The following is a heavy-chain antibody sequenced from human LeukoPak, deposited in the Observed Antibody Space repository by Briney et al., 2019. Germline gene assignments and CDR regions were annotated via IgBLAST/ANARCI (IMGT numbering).Heavy chain of an antibody. D-gene: IGHD1-1*01. J-gene: IGHJ4*02. CDR2: MGASGGST. CDR3: DPNWNLDY. V-gene: IGHV3-23*01. Sequence: LTGGSLRLSCVVSGLTFSSYAMSWVREAPGKGLDWVSAMGASGGSTYYGDSVKGRFTISRDNSKNTVYLQLNSLRGDDTAIYYCDPNWNLDYWGQGSLVPVFS. CDR1: GLTFSSYA.